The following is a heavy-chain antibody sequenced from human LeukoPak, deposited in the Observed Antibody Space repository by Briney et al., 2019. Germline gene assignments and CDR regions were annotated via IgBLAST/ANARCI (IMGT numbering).Heavy chain of an antibody. V-gene: IGHV3-7*02. CDR1: GFTFSSYW. Sequence: GGSLRLSCAASGFTFSSYWMNWVRQAPGKGLEWVANIKQDGSERYSVDSLKGRFTISRDNAKNTMYLQMDSLRAEDTAVYYCTSLGGLDYWGQGTLVTVSS. CDR2: IKQDGSER. CDR3: TSLGGLDY. J-gene: IGHJ4*02. D-gene: IGHD1-26*01.